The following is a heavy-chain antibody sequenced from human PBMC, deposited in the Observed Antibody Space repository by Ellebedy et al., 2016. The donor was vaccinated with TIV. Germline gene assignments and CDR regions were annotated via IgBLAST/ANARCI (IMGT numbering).Heavy chain of an antibody. CDR3: ARSHYDFLTGPCGFDF. J-gene: IGHJ4*02. D-gene: IGHD3-9*01. CDR2: IYQSGST. V-gene: IGHV4-4*02. CDR1: GGSINSSNW. Sequence: MPSETLSLTCAVSGGSINSSNWWSWVRQPPGKGLEWIGEIYQSGSTNYNPSLKSRVTISLDKSKNQFSLKLSSVTAADTAVYFCARSHYDFLTGPCGFDFWGQGTLVTVSS.